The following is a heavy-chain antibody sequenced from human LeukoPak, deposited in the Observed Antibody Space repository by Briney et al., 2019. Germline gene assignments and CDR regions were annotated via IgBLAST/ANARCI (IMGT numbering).Heavy chain of an antibody. J-gene: IGHJ5*02. CDR2: IYTCITT. Sequence: GGSLRLSCAASGVTVSSYDISWVRQAPGKGLEWVSVIYTCITTYDADSAKRQFTISRDNSKNTLYLQMHSIRREDTAVYYCARVQGSYISWGQGTLVTVSS. CDR3: ARVQGSYIS. V-gene: IGHV3-53*01. CDR1: GVTVSSYD. D-gene: IGHD1-26*01.